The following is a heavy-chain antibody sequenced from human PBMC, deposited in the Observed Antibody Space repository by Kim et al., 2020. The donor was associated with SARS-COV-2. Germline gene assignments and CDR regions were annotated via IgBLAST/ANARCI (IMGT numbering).Heavy chain of an antibody. V-gene: IGHV3-21*04. CDR3: ARPLYYYDSSGYLF. Sequence: GGSLRLSCAASGFTFSSYSMNWVRQAPGKGLEWVSSISSSSSYIYYADSVKGRFTISRDNAKNSLYLQMNSLRAEDTAVYYCARPLYYYDSSGYLFWGQGTLVTVSS. J-gene: IGHJ4*02. CDR1: GFTFSSYS. D-gene: IGHD3-22*01. CDR2: ISSSSSYI.